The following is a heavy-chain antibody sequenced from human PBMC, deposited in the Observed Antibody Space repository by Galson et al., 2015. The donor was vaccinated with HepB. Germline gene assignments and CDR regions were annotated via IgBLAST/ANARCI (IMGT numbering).Heavy chain of an antibody. V-gene: IGHV4-34*01. CDR1: GGSFSGYY. CDR3: ARRTIGSSWRSGVLDY. D-gene: IGHD6-13*01. CDR2: INHSGST. J-gene: IGHJ4*02. Sequence: ETLSLTCAVYGGSFSGYYWRWIRQPPGKGPEWIGEINHSGSTNYNPSLKSRVTISVDTSKNQFSLKLSSVTAADTAVYYCARRTIGSSWRSGVLDYWGQGTLVTVSS.